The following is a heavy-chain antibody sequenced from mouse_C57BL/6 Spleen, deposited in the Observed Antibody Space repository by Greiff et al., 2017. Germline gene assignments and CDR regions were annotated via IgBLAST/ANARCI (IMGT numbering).Heavy chain of an antibody. V-gene: IGHV1-69*01. CDR3: ARRYSNLGGDFDV. D-gene: IGHD2-5*01. Sequence: QVQLQQPGAELVMPGASVKLSCKASGYTFTSYWMHWVKQRPGQGLEWIGEIDPSDSYTNYNQKFKGKSTLTVDTSSSTAYMQLISLTSEDSAVYYCARRYSNLGGDFDVWGTGTTVTVSS. CDR2: IDPSDSYT. CDR1: GYTFTSYW. J-gene: IGHJ1*03.